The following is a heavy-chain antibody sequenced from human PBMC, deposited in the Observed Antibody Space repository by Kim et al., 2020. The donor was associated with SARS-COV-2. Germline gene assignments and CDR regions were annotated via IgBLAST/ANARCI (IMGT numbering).Heavy chain of an antibody. Sequence: SETLSLTCTVSGDSIRSYYWSWIRQPPGKGLEWIGYIYYSGSTSYNPSLKSRVTISVDTSKNQFSLKLSSVTAADTAVYYCARDLHRSSSSWSHFNWFDPWGQGTLVTVSS. J-gene: IGHJ5*02. D-gene: IGHD6-13*01. CDR2: IYYSGST. CDR1: GDSIRSYY. CDR3: ARDLHRSSSSWSHFNWFDP. V-gene: IGHV4-59*01.